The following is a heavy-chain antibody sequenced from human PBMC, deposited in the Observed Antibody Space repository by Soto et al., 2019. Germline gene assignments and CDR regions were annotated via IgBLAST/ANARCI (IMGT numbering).Heavy chain of an antibody. D-gene: IGHD6-6*01. CDR3: ARDRRYSSSDYYGMDV. V-gene: IGHV4-59*01. J-gene: IGHJ6*02. CDR1: GGSISSYY. CDR2: IYYSGST. Sequence: SETLSLTCTVSGGSISSYYWSWIRQPPGKGLEWIGYIYYSGSTNYNPSLKSRVTISVDTSKNQFSLKPSSVTAADTAVYYCARDRRYSSSDYYGMDVWGQGTTVTVSS.